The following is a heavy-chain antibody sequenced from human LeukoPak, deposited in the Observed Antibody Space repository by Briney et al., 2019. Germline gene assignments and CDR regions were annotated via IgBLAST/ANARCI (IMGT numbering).Heavy chain of an antibody. D-gene: IGHD2-2*01. V-gene: IGHV3-15*01. CDR3: TTIPLGYCSSTSCYWAFDI. CDR1: GFTFTNAW. Sequence: GGSLRLSCAASGFTFTNAWMNSVRQAPGKGLEWVGRIKSKTDGGTTDYGAPVKGRFTISRDDSKNTLYLQMNSLKTEDTAVYYCTTIPLGYCSSTSCYWAFDIWGQGTMVTVSS. J-gene: IGHJ3*02. CDR2: IKSKTDGGTT.